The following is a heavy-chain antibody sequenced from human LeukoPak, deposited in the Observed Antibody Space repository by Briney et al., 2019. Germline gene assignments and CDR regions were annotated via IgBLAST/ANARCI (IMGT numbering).Heavy chain of an antibody. CDR1: GFTFGSYG. D-gene: IGHD6-13*01. Sequence: PGGSLRLSCVVSGFTFGSYGMGWVRQAPGKGLEWMAVISYDGSNKYYAESVKGRFTISRDNSKNTLYLQMNSLRPEDTAVYYCARGDSSSWYFYDWGQGTLVTVSS. CDR2: ISYDGSNK. CDR3: ARGDSSSWYFYD. J-gene: IGHJ4*02. V-gene: IGHV3-30*19.